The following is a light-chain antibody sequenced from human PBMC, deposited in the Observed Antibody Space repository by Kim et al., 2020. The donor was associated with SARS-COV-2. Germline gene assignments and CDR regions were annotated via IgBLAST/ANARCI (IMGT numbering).Light chain of an antibody. CDR3: QHYSTTPCT. CDR1: QIILCSSTNKNC. V-gene: IGKV4-1*01. CDR2: WAS. J-gene: IGKJ2*02. Sequence: TINVCSIQIILCSSTNKNCLSWFQQKPGQPPKRLIYWASIRQSGVPDRFSGSVSGTDFSLTISSLQAEDVAVYYCQHYSTTPCTFGQGTKLEI.